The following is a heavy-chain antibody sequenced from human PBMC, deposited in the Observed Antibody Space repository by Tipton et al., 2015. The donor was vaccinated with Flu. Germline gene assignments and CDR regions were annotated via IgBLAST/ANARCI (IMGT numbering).Heavy chain of an antibody. V-gene: IGHV3-33*01. J-gene: IGHJ6*02. CDR1: GFTFSSYG. CDR3: ARGPGNHYYYYGMDV. Sequence: QLVQSGGGVVQPGRSLRLSCAASGFTFSSYGMHWVRQAPGKGLEWVAVIWYDGSNKYYADSVKGRFTISRDNSKNTLYLQMNSLRAEDTAVYYCARGPGNHYYYYGMDVWGQGTTVTVSS. CDR2: IWYDGSNK.